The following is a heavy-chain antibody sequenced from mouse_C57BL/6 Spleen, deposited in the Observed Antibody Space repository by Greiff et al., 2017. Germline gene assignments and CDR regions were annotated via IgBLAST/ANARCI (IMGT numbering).Heavy chain of an antibody. Sequence: QVQLQQSGAELVRPGTSVKVSCKASGYALTNYLIEWVKQRPGQGLEWIGVINPGSGGTNYNEKFKGKATLTADKSSSTAYMQLSSLTSEDSAVYFCARGRDGAMDYWGQGTSVTVSS. V-gene: IGHV1-54*01. D-gene: IGHD3-3*01. CDR1: GYALTNYL. J-gene: IGHJ4*01. CDR2: INPGSGGT. CDR3: ARGRDGAMDY.